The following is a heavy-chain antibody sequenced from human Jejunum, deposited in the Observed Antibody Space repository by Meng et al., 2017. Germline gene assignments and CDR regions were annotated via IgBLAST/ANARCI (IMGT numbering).Heavy chain of an antibody. J-gene: IGHJ3*02. CDR1: GGSISNYY. D-gene: IGHD3-9*01. Sequence: SETLSLTCTVSGGSISNYYWSWIRQPAGKGLEWIGRIYTSGITKYNPSLKSRVTISVDTSKNQFSLTLTSMTAADTALYYCARGSYYDYDIFTDYYTGAFDMWGQGTMVTVSS. CDR2: IYTSGIT. V-gene: IGHV4-4*07. CDR3: ARGSYYDYDIFTDYYTGAFDM.